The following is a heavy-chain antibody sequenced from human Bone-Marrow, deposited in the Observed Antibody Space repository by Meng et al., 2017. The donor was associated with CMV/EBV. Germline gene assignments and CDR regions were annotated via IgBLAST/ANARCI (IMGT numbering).Heavy chain of an antibody. CDR2: IIPIFDTA. CDR1: GGTFSSYA. D-gene: IGHD6-13*01. J-gene: IGHJ4*02. CDR3: ARSASGQQLVRGDFFYY. Sequence: SVKVSCKASGGTFSSYAFSWVRQAPGQGLEWMGGIIPIFDTANYAQKFQGRVTITTDESTNTAYMELSSLRSEDTAVYYCARSASGQQLVRGDFFYYWGQGTLVTVSS. V-gene: IGHV1-69*05.